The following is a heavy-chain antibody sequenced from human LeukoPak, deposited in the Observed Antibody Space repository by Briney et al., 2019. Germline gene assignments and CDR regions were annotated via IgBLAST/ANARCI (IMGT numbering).Heavy chain of an antibody. CDR2: IWYDGSNK. Sequence: GGSLRLSCAASGFTFSSYGMHWVRQAPGKGLEWVAVIWYDGSNKYYADSVKGRFTISRDNSKNTLYLQMNSLRAEDTAVYYCAKTGGGSSTHFDYWGQGTLVTVSS. CDR3: AKTGGGSSTHFDY. D-gene: IGHD2-15*01. V-gene: IGHV3-30*02. CDR1: GFTFSSYG. J-gene: IGHJ4*02.